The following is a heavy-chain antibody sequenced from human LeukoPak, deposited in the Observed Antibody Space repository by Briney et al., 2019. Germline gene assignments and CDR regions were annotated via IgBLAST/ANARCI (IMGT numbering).Heavy chain of an antibody. CDR2: ISGSGGST. CDR3: AKSGWYGEFDY. V-gene: IGHV3-23*01. D-gene: IGHD6-19*01. Sequence: GGSLRLSCAGSGFTFSNYAMSWVRQAPGKGLEWVSAISGSGGSTYYADSVKGRFTISRDNSKNTLYLQMNSLRAEDTAVYYCAKSGWYGEFDYWGQGTLVTVSS. J-gene: IGHJ4*02. CDR1: GFTFSNYA.